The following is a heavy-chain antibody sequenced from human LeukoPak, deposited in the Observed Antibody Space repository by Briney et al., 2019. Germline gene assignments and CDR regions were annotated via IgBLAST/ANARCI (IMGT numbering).Heavy chain of an antibody. J-gene: IGHJ4*02. Sequence: GGSLRLSCAASGFTFSSYAMSWVRQAPGKGLEWVSAISGSGGGTYYADSVKGRFTISRDNSKNTLYLQMNSLRAEDTAVYYCAKFQVVVVAAPFDYWGQGTLVTVSS. D-gene: IGHD2-15*01. CDR3: AKFQVVVVAAPFDY. V-gene: IGHV3-23*01. CDR2: ISGSGGGT. CDR1: GFTFSSYA.